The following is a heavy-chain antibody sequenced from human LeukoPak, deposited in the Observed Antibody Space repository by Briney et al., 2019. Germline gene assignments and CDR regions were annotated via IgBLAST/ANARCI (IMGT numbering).Heavy chain of an antibody. V-gene: IGHV4-4*09. CDR1: GGSISSYY. Sequence: SETLSLTCTVSGGSISSYYWSWIRQTPGKGLEWIGYIYASGSTTYNPSLKSRVTISIDTSKNQFSLKLSSVTAADTAVYYCARGRYCSADICTGGDSFDIWGQGTMVSVSP. CDR3: ARGRYCSADICTGGDSFDI. J-gene: IGHJ3*02. CDR2: IYASGST. D-gene: IGHD2-15*01.